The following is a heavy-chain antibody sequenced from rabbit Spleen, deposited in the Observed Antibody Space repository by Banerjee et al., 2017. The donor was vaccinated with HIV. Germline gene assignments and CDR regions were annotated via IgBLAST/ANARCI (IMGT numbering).Heavy chain of an antibody. Sequence: QELVESGGGLVQPGESLKLSCKASGFDFISYYMNWVRQAPGTGLEWIGYIDSGFGIAYHANSVKGRFTISSDNAQNTVFLQMNSLTAADTATYFCARDLVAVIGWNFSLWGQGTLVTVS. D-gene: IGHD1-1*01. CDR1: GFDFISYY. CDR3: ARDLVAVIGWNFSL. J-gene: IGHJ3*01. V-gene: IGHV1S7*01. CDR2: IDSGFGIA.